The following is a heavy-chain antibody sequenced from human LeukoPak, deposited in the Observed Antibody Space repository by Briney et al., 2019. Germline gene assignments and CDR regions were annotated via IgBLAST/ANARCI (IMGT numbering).Heavy chain of an antibody. CDR1: GFTFSSYG. CDR3: ARDASYYGFDY. J-gene: IGHJ4*02. Sequence: GGSLRLSCAASGFTFSSYGMSWVRQAPGKGLEWVSAISGSGGSTYYADSVKGRFTISRDNAKNSLYLQMNSLRAEDTAVYYCARDASYYGFDYWGQGTLVTVSS. CDR2: ISGSGGST. V-gene: IGHV3-23*01. D-gene: IGHD1-26*01.